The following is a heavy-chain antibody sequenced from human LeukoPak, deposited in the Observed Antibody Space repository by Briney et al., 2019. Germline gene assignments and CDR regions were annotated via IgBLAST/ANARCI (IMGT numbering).Heavy chain of an antibody. J-gene: IGHJ4*02. V-gene: IGHV1-69*02. CDR2: IIPILGIA. CDR3: ASDFWSGYYTDYYFDY. CDR1: GGTFSSYT. D-gene: IGHD3-3*01. Sequence: SVKVSCKASGGTFSSYTISWVRQAPGQGLEWMGRIIPILGIANYAQKFQGRVTITADKSTSTAYMEVSSLRSEDTAVYYCASDFWSGYYTDYYFDYWGQGTLVTVSS.